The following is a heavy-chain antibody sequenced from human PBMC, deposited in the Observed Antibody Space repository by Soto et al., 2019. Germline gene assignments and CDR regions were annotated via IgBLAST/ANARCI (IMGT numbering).Heavy chain of an antibody. CDR3: AKDSNKYSSSLRGRYFDY. V-gene: IGHV3-23*01. D-gene: IGHD4-4*01. CDR1: GFPFSSYV. Sequence: SGGSLRLSCAASGFPFSSYVMSWVRQAPGKGLEWVSGISGGGSNTFYADYVKGRLTISRDNSKNTLLLQMNSLGAEDTAVYYCAKDSNKYSSSLRGRYFDYWGQGIGVTVSS. J-gene: IGHJ4*02. CDR2: ISGGGSNT.